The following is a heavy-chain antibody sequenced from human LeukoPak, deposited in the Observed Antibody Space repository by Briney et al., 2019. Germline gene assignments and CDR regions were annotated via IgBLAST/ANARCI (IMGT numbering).Heavy chain of an antibody. D-gene: IGHD2-15*01. CDR2: ISTNGGST. V-gene: IGHV3-64D*09. Sequence: GGSLRLSCSASGFTFSNYAMHWVRQAPGKGLEYISAISTNGGSTCYADSVKGRFTISRDNSKNTLYLQMSSLRAEDTAVYYCVKVNRYCSGGSCYSAYYYGMDVWGQGTTVTVFS. CDR3: VKVNRYCSGGSCYSAYYYGMDV. J-gene: IGHJ6*02. CDR1: GFTFSNYA.